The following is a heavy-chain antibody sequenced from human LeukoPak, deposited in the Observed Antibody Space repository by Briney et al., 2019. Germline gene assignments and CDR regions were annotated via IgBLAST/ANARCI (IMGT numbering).Heavy chain of an antibody. CDR3: ARVQFGDYHYSDGYYFDY. V-gene: IGHV4-59*08. CDR1: GGSISYYY. CDR2: IYYSGST. Sequence: SETLSLTCTVSGGSISYYYWSWIRQPPGKGLEWIGYIYYSGSTNYNPSLKSRVTISVDTSKNQFSLKLSSVTAADTAVYYCARVQFGDYHYSDGYYFDYWGQGTLVTVS. J-gene: IGHJ4*02. D-gene: IGHD4-17*01.